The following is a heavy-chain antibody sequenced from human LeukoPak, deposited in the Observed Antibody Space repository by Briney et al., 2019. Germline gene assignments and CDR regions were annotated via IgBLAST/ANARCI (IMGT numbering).Heavy chain of an antibody. V-gene: IGHV4-4*07. J-gene: IGHJ4*02. CDR2: IYTSGST. CDR1: GGSFSGYY. CDR3: ARETGYSSGWYVY. Sequence: SETLSLTCAVYGGSFSGYYWSWIRQPAGKGLEWIGRIYTSGSTNYNPSLKSRVTMSVDTSKNQFSLKLSSVTAADTAVYYCARETGYSSGWYVYWGQGTLVTVSS. D-gene: IGHD6-19*01.